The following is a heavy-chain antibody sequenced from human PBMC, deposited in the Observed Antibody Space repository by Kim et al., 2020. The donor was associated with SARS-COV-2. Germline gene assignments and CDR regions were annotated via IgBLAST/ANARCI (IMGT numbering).Heavy chain of an antibody. V-gene: IGHV3-23*01. CDR3: AKAQVKPANHHGMDG. CDR2: ISGSGGST. CDR1: GFTFSSYA. D-gene: IGHD2-2*01. Sequence: GGSLRLSCAASGFTFSSYAMSWVRQAPGKGLEWVSGISGSGGSTYYADSAKGRFTISSANSKTTPNLQMNSLRAEDAAVYFCAKAQVKPANHHGMDGWG. J-gene: IGHJ6*02.